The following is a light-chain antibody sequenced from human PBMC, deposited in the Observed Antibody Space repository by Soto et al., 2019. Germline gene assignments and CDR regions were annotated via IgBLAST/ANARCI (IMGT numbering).Light chain of an antibody. CDR3: QQYNNWPLA. J-gene: IGKJ1*01. CDR1: QGVRNN. Sequence: EIVMTQSPATLSVSPGERATLSCRASQGVRNNLAWYQQKPGQVPRLLIYDASTLARRVPGRFSGSGSETAFTLTISSLQSEDSAVYYCQQYNNWPLAFGQGTRVEIK. V-gene: IGKV3-15*01. CDR2: DAS.